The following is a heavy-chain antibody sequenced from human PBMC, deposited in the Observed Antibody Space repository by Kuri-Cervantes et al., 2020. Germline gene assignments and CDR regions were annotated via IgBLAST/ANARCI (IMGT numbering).Heavy chain of an antibody. V-gene: IGHV1-2*02. CDR3: ARERREAARPGHFDY. Sequence: ASVKVSCKASGYTFTGHYVHWVRQAPGQGLEWMGWINPNSGGTNYAQKFQGRVTMTRDTSISTAYMELSRLRSDDTAVYYCARERREAARPGHFDYWGQGTLVTVSS. CDR1: GYTFTGHY. D-gene: IGHD6-6*01. J-gene: IGHJ4*02. CDR2: INPNSGGT.